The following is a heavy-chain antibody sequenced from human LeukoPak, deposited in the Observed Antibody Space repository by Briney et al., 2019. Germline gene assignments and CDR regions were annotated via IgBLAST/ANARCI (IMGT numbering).Heavy chain of an antibody. J-gene: IGHJ4*02. CDR3: AKVGYGPSGIDY. CDR2: ISGSPVST. D-gene: IGHD4-17*01. CDR1: GFTFSSYV. V-gene: IGHV3-23*01. Sequence: GGSLRLSCAASGFTFSSYVMSWVRQAPGKGLEWVSTISGSPVSTYYADSVKGRFTISRDNSKNTLYLQMNSLRAEDTAVCYCAKVGYGPSGIDYWGQGTLVTVSS.